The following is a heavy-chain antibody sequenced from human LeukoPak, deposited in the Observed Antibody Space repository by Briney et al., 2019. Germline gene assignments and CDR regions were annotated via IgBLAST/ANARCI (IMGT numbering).Heavy chain of an antibody. J-gene: IGHJ4*02. V-gene: IGHV3-9*01. CDR3: AKDPHYNTLSGYFDY. Sequence: GGSLRLSCAASGFTFDDYAMHWVRHGPGKGLEWVSGISWNSGYIGYADSVKGRFTISRDNAKNSLYPQMNSLTAEDTALYYCAKDPHYNTLSGYFDYWGQGTLVTVSS. D-gene: IGHD3-10*01. CDR1: GFTFDDYA. CDR2: ISWNSGYI.